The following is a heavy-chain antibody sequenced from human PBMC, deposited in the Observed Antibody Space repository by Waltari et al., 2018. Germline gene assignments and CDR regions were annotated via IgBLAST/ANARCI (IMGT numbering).Heavy chain of an antibody. CDR3: ARGLRYCSSTSCSKYFQH. CDR1: GGSFRGYY. Sequence: QVQLQQWGAGLLKPSETLSLTCAVYGGSFRGYYWSWIRQPPGRGLEWIGEINHSGSTNYNPSLKSRVTISVDTSKNQFSLKLSSVTAADTAVYYCARGLRYCSSTSCSKYFQHWGQGTLVTVSS. CDR2: INHSGST. D-gene: IGHD2-2*01. V-gene: IGHV4-34*01. J-gene: IGHJ1*01.